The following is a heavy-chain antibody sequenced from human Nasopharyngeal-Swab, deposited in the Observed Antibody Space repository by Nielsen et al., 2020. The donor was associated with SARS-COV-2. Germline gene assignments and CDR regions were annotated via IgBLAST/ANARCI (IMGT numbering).Heavy chain of an antibody. CDR2: IYYRGST. CDR1: GGSISSSSYY. CDR3: VGSSWYGDYYYYYGMDV. Sequence: GSLRLSCTVSGGSISSSSYYWGWIRRPPGKGLEWIGSIYYRGSTYYNPSLKSRVTISVDTSKNQFSLKLSSVTAADTAVYYCVGSSWYGDYYYYYGMDVWGQGTTVTVSS. V-gene: IGHV4-39*07. D-gene: IGHD6-13*01. J-gene: IGHJ6*02.